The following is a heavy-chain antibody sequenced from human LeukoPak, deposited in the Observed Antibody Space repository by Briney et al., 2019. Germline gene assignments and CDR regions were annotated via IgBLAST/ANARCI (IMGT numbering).Heavy chain of an antibody. V-gene: IGHV3-21*01. J-gene: IGHJ5*02. Sequence: SGGSLRRSCAASGFTFSSYSMNWVRQAPGKGLEWVSSISSSSSYIYYADSVKGRFTISRDNVKNSLYLQMNSLRAEDTAVYYCARDEIYCTNGVCYPPNWFDPWGQGTLVTVSS. CDR1: GFTFSSYS. D-gene: IGHD2-8*01. CDR2: ISSSSSYI. CDR3: ARDEIYCTNGVCYPPNWFDP.